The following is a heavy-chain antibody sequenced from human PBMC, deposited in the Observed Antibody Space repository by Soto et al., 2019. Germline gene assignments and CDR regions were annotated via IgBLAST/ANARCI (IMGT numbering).Heavy chain of an antibody. V-gene: IGHV4-39*01. J-gene: IGHJ5*02. D-gene: IGHD6-13*01. CDR3: ATARAAAGIPAYNWFNP. CDR2: IYYSGST. Sequence: SETLSLTCTVSGGSISSSSYYWGWIRQPPGKGLEWIGSIYYSGSTYYNPSLKSRVTISVDTSKNQFSLKLSSVTAADTAVYYCATARAAAGIPAYNWFNPWGQGTLVPVSS. CDR1: GGSISSSSYY.